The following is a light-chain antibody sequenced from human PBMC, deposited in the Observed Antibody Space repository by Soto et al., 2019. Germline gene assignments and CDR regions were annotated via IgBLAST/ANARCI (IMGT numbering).Light chain of an antibody. V-gene: IGLV2-8*01. CDR1: SSDVGGYNY. CDR2: EVT. J-gene: IGLJ2*01. Sequence: QSALTQPPSASGSLGQSVTISCTGTSSDVGGYNYVSWHQQHPGKAPKVMIYEVTKRPPGVPDRFSGSKSGNTASLTVSGLKSEDEADYSRSSVAVAGNPVLLGGGTTLTLL. CDR3: SSVAVAGNPVL.